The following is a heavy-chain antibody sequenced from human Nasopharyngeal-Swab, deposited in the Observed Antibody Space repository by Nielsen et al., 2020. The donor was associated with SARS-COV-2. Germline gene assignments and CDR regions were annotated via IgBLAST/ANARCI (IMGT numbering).Heavy chain of an antibody. CDR1: GFTYSSYA. Sequence: GGALSLDWAAAGFTYSSYAMSWVRQAPGKRLEWVSAISGSGGSTYYADSVKGRFTISRDNSKNTLYLQMNSLRAEDTAVYYCAKGGSAEWLAFSYYGMDVWGQGTTVTVSS. V-gene: IGHV3-23*01. D-gene: IGHD6-19*01. CDR2: ISGSGGST. CDR3: AKGGSAEWLAFSYYGMDV. J-gene: IGHJ6*02.